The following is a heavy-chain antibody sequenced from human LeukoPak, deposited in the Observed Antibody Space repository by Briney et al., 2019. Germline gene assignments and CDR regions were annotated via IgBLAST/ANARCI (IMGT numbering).Heavy chain of an antibody. V-gene: IGHV3-7*01. D-gene: IGHD4-17*01. Sequence: GGSLRLSCAASGFTFSSYWMSWVRQAPGKGLEWVANIKPDGSERYYVDSVEGRFTTSRDNTKNSLYLQMNSLRAEDTAVYYCARDDGLRTVDYWGQGTLVTVSS. J-gene: IGHJ4*02. CDR1: GFTFSSYW. CDR2: IKPDGSER. CDR3: ARDDGLRTVDY.